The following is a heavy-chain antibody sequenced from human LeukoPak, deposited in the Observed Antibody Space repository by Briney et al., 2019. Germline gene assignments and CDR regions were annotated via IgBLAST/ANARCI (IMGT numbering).Heavy chain of an antibody. J-gene: IGHJ6*04. D-gene: IGHD2-2*01. CDR2: IYYSGST. CDR1: GGSISSYY. CDR3: AREPLVVVPAAAVYYYGMDV. V-gene: IGHV4-59*01. Sequence: SGTLSLTCTVSGGSISSYYWSWIRQPPGKGLEWIGYIYYSGSTNYNPSLKSRVTISVDTSKNQFSLKLSSVTAADTAVYYCAREPLVVVPAAAVYYYGMDVWGKGTTVTVSS.